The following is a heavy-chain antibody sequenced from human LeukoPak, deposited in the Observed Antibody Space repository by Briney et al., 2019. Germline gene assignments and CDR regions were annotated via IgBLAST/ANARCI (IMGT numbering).Heavy chain of an antibody. J-gene: IGHJ4*02. V-gene: IGHV3-48*01. CDR2: ISSGGSVM. CDR3: TRDLEY. Sequence: AGSLRLSCGASGYTFSDYTMNWVRQAPGKGPEWISYISSGGSVMHYADSVKDRFTISRDNVENSLYLQMNSLRVEDTAVYYCTRDLEYWGQGVLVTVSS. CDR1: GYTFSDYT.